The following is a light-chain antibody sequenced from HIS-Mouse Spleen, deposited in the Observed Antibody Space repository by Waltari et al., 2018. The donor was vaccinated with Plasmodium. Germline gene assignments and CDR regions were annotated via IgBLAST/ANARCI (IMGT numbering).Light chain of an antibody. V-gene: IGLV2-23*01. CDR1: SSDVGSYNL. Sequence: QSALTQPASVSGSPGQSITIPCTGTSSDVGSYNLVSWYQQHPGKPPKLMIYEGSKRPSGVSNRFSGSKSGNTASLTSSGLQAEDEADYYCCSYAGSSTYVFGTGTKVTVL. J-gene: IGLJ1*01. CDR2: EGS. CDR3: CSYAGSSTYV.